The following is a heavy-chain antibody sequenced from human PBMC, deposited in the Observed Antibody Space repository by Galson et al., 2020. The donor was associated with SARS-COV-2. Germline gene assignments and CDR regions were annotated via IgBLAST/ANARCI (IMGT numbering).Heavy chain of an antibody. Sequence: SVQVPRQASGGTLSSYAISWVRQAPGHGLEWMGGIIPILGTANYAQQFHARVTITADESPSTAFMELSSLTAEDPAVYYCGRGQYYVILSGYLPDYLGQGTLVTVSS. CDR3: GRGQYYVILSGYLPDY. D-gene: IGHD3-9*01. CDR1: GGTLSSYA. V-gene: IGHV1-69*13. CDR2: IIPILGTA. J-gene: IGHJ4*02.